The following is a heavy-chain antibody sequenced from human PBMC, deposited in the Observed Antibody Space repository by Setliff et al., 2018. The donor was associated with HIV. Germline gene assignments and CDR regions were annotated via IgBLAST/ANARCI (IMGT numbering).Heavy chain of an antibody. CDR2: IYYSGST. V-gene: IGHV4-59*05. CDR3: ASITGSTIDY. J-gene: IGHJ4*02. Sequence: SETLSLTCTVSGGSISSHYWSWIRQPPGKGLEWIGSIYYSGSTYYNPSLKSRVTISVDTSKNQFSLKLSSVTAADTAVYYCASITGSTIDYWGQGTLVTVSS. CDR1: GGSISSHY. D-gene: IGHD1-20*01.